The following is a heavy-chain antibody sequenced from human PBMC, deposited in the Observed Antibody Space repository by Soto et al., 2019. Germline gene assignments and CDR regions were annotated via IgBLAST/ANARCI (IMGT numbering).Heavy chain of an antibody. CDR2: IVPIYRTA. V-gene: IGHV1-69*13. D-gene: IGHD6-13*01. Sequence: SVKVACKASGGTFSSYRINWVRQAPGQGLEWVGGIVPIYRTADYAQKFQGRVTITADESARTAYLEVRSLKSQDTAVYYCARDSGAKLSSSWGQGTLCTVSA. CDR1: GGTFSSYR. J-gene: IGHJ4*02. CDR3: ARDSGAKLSSS.